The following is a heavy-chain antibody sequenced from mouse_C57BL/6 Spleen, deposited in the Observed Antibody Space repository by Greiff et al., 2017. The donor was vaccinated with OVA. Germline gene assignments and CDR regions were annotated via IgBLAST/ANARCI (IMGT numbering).Heavy chain of an antibody. D-gene: IGHD1-1*01. J-gene: IGHJ2*01. Sequence: VQLQQSGAELVKPGASVKLSCTASGFNIKDYYMHWVKQRTEQGLEWIGRIDPEDGETKYAPKFQGKATITAATSSNTAYLQRSSLTSEDTAVYYCAPYYYGSSNYFDYWGQGTTLTVSS. V-gene: IGHV14-2*01. CDR1: GFNIKDYY. CDR3: APYYYGSSNYFDY. CDR2: IDPEDGET.